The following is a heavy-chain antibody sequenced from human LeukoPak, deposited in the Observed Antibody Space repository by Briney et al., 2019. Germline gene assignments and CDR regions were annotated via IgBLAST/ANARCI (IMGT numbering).Heavy chain of an antibody. CDR2: ISGSGGST. V-gene: IGHV3-23*01. CDR1: GFTFSSYA. D-gene: IGHD6-19*01. CDR3: ARGTGWYVHNALEI. Sequence: PGGSLRLSCAASGFTFSSYAMSWVRQAPGKGLEWVSAISGSGGSTYYADSVKGRFTISRDNSKNTLYLEMKSLRAEDTAVYYCARGTGWYVHNALEIWGQGTMVTASS. J-gene: IGHJ3*02.